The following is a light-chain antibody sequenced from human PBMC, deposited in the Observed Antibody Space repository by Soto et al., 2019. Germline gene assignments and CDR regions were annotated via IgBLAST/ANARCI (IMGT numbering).Light chain of an antibody. CDR2: DAS. V-gene: IGKV3-20*01. CDR3: QQYGGSPIT. J-gene: IGKJ5*01. Sequence: EIVLTQSPGTLSLSPGERATLSCRATQSVSSGYLAWYQHKPGQAPRLLIYDASNRATGIPARFSGSGSGTDFTLTISRLEPEDFAVYYCQQYGGSPITFGQGTRLEIK. CDR1: QSVSSGY.